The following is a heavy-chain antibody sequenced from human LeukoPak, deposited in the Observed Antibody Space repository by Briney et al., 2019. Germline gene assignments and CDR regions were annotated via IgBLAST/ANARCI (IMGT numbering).Heavy chain of an antibody. V-gene: IGHV3-21*01. J-gene: IGHJ6*02. D-gene: IGHD6-19*01. CDR3: ARVGIAVAGTTSYYGMDV. Sequence: GGSLRLSCAASGFTISSYSMNWVRQAPGKGLEWVSSISSSSSYIYYADSVKGRFTISRDNAKNSLYLQMNSLRAEDTAVYYCARVGIAVAGTTSYYGMDVWGQGTTVTVSS. CDR1: GFTISSYS. CDR2: ISSSSSYI.